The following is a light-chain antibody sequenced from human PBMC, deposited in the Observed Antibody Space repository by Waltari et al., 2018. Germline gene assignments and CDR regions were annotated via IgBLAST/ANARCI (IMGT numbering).Light chain of an antibody. J-gene: IGLJ3*02. CDR2: EVT. Sequence: QSALTQPASVSGSPGQSITISCTGTSSDVGGYNYVSWYQQHPGKAPKVMIYEVTNRPSGVSRRFSGSKSDNTASLTISGLQAEDEADYYCTSFTSSNTWVFGGGTKLTVL. CDR3: TSFTSSNTWV. CDR1: SSDVGGYNY. V-gene: IGLV2-14*01.